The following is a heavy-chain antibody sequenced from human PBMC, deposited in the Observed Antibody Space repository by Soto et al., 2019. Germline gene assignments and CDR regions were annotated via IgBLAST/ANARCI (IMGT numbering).Heavy chain of an antibody. CDR1: GFTFSSYA. CDR3: AKGLGATIFGVVIYFDY. V-gene: IGHV3-23*01. D-gene: IGHD3-3*01. CDR2: ISGSGGST. Sequence: GGSLRLSCAASGFTFSSYAMSWVRQAPGKGLEWVSAISGSGGSTYYADSVKGRFTISRYNSKNTRDLQMNSLRAEDTAVYYCAKGLGATIFGVVIYFDYWGQGTLVAVSS. J-gene: IGHJ4*02.